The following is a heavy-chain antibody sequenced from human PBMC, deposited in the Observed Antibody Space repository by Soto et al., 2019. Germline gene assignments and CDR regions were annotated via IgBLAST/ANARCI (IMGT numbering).Heavy chain of an antibody. V-gene: IGHV3-30-3*01. D-gene: IGHD6-19*01. CDR2: ISYDGSNK. CDR1: GFTFSSYA. CDR3: ARESIAVAGQSYYFDY. J-gene: IGHJ4*02. Sequence: GGSLRLSCAASGFTFSSYAMHWVRQAPGKGLEWVAVISYDGSNKYYADSVKGRFTISRDNSKNTLYLQMNSLRAEDTAVYYCARESIAVAGQSYYFDYWGQGTLVTVSS.